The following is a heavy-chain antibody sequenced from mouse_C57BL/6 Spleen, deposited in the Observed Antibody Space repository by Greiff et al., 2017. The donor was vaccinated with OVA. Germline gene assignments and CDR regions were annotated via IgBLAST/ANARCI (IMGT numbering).Heavy chain of an antibody. CDR3: ARAGDAEYYFDY. J-gene: IGHJ2*01. V-gene: IGHV5-6*02. D-gene: IGHD3-3*01. CDR2: ISSGGSYT. Sequence: EVKLVESGGDLVKPGGSLKLSCAASGFTFSSYGMSWVRQTPDKRLEWVATISSGGSYTYYPDSVKGRFTISRDNAKNTLYLQMSSLKSEDTAMYYCARAGDAEYYFDYWGQGTTRTVSS. CDR1: GFTFSSYG.